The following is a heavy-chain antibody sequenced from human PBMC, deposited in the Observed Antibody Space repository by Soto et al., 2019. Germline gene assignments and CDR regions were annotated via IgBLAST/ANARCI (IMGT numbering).Heavy chain of an antibody. D-gene: IGHD3-16*01. CDR3: VMVNNYVTPSPQDV. V-gene: IGHV1-18*01. CDR2: ISPYTGNT. J-gene: IGHJ3*01. CDR1: GYIFVNYG. Sequence: QVQLVQSGDEVKKPGASVKVSCKASGYIFVNYGIAWVRQAPGQGLEWMGWISPYTGNTHSATKIQGRLTMTTDTSTSTAYMGLGSLTSEDTAVYYCVMVNNYVTPSPQDVWGHRTTVTVSS.